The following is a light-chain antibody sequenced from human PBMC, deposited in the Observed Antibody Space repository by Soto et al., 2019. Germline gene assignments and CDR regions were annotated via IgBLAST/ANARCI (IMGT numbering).Light chain of an antibody. CDR1: QSVEIN. J-gene: IGKJ1*01. V-gene: IGKV3-15*01. CDR3: QQYRSWTRT. CDR2: GAS. Sequence: EIVFTQSPATLSVSPGERVTLSCRASQSVEINLAWYAQTPGQAPRLLIYGASTRATDMPGMFSGRGAGAEFTLTISSLQSEDFEVDYCQQYRSWTRTFGQGTKVDIK.